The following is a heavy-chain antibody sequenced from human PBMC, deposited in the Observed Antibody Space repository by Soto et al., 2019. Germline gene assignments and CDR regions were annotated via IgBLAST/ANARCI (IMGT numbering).Heavy chain of an antibody. CDR3: AKVTRGTTVTDYYYYGMDV. Sequence: PGGSLRHSGAAAGFAFSGDGMHWVRQAPGKGLEWVSAISGSGGSTYYADSVKGRFTISRDNSKNTLYLQVNSLRAEDTAVYYCAKVTRGTTVTDYYYYGMDVWGQGTTVTVSS. CDR2: ISGSGGST. D-gene: IGHD4-4*01. CDR1: GFAFSGDG. J-gene: IGHJ6*02. V-gene: IGHV3-23*01.